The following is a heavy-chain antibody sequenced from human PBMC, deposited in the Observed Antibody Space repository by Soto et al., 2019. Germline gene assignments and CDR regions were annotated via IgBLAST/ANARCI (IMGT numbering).Heavy chain of an antibody. Sequence: PSETLSLTCTVSGGSISSGGYYWSWIRQHPGKGLEWIGYIYYSGSTYYNPSLKSRVTISVDTSKNQFSLKLSSVTAADTAVFYCARDRWYEGGIYYHYYGMDVWGQGTTVTVSS. CDR2: IYYSGST. V-gene: IGHV4-31*03. D-gene: IGHD2-15*01. CDR3: ARDRWYEGGIYYHYYGMDV. CDR1: GGSISSGGYY. J-gene: IGHJ6*02.